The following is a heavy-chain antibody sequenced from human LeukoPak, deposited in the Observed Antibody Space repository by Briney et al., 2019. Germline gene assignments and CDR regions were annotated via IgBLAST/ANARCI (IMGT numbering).Heavy chain of an antibody. D-gene: IGHD2/OR15-2a*01. V-gene: IGHV3-23*01. Sequence: GGSLRLSCAASGFTFSSYAMNWVRQAPGKGLEWVSGISGSGGSEYYADSVKGRFTISRDNSLSTLYLQMNSLRVEDTAVYYCAKVRSVGYSFYSWGQGTLVTVSS. J-gene: IGHJ1*01. CDR3: AKVRSVGYSFYS. CDR1: GFTFSSYA. CDR2: ISGSGGSE.